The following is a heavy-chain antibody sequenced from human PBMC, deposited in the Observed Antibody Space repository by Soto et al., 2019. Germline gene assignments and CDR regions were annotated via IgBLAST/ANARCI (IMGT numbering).Heavy chain of an antibody. CDR2: IYYSGGT. V-gene: IGHV4-31*03. Sequence: SETLSLTGTVSGDSSSSGGYYWSWIRQHPGKGLEWIGYIYYSGGTYYNPSLKSRVTISVDTSKNQFSLKLSSMTAADTAVYYCARDRGALGMDVWGQGTTVTVSS. D-gene: IGHD3-10*01. CDR1: GDSSSSGGYY. CDR3: ARDRGALGMDV. J-gene: IGHJ6*02.